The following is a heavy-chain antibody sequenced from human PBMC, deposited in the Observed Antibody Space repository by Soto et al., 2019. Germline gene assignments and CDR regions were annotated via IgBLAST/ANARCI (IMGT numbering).Heavy chain of an antibody. Sequence: GVSLRLSCAASGFTFSSYSMNWVRQAPGKGLEWVSSISSSSSYIYYADSVKGRFTISRDNAKNSLYLQMNSLRVEDTAVYYCARDQVFGLVTQAYGMDICGQGTTVTVS. V-gene: IGHV3-21*01. CDR3: ARDQVFGLVTQAYGMDI. CDR2: ISSSSSYI. J-gene: IGHJ6*02. CDR1: GFTFSSYS. D-gene: IGHD3-3*01.